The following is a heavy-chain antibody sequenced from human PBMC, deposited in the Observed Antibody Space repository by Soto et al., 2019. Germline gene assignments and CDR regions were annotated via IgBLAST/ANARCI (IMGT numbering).Heavy chain of an antibody. V-gene: IGHV4-30-4*01. Sequence: SETLSLTCTVSGGSISGGDYFWSWIRQSPGKGLEWIGYISSIGSTYYNPSLKSRVSVSRDTSKNQLSLKLSSVTTTDTAVYHCARALVIRPYYYHGMDVWGQGTTVT. CDR3: ARALVIRPYYYHGMDV. CDR1: GGSISGGDYF. J-gene: IGHJ6*02. CDR2: ISSIGST. D-gene: IGHD3-9*01.